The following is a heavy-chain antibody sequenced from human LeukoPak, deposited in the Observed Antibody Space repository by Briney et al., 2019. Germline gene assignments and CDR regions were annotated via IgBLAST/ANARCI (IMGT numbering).Heavy chain of an antibody. CDR1: GFTFTYAW. V-gene: IGHV3-15*04. CDR3: IADTAESSAYPFDY. J-gene: IGHJ4*02. CDR2: IVSKTSGGTT. Sequence: GGSLRLSCAASGFTFTYAWMSWVRQAPGKGLECVGRIVSKTSGGTTEYAAPVKGRFTISRDDSTDTVYLQMNSLKTEDTAVYYCIADTAESSAYPFDYWGQGTTVTVSS. D-gene: IGHD3-22*01.